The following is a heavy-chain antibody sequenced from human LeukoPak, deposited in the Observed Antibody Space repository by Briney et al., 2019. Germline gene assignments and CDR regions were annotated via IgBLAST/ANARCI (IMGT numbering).Heavy chain of an antibody. D-gene: IGHD3-22*01. J-gene: IGHJ4*02. CDR3: ARASYYYDSSGYPGYYFDY. CDR2: INPNSGGT. Sequence: ASVKVSCKASGYTFTDYYMHWVRQAPGQGLEWLGWINPNSGGTNYAQKFQGRVTMTRDTSISTAYMELSRLRTDDTAVYYCARASYYYDSSGYPGYYFDYWGQGTLVTVSS. V-gene: IGHV1-2*02. CDR1: GYTFTDYY.